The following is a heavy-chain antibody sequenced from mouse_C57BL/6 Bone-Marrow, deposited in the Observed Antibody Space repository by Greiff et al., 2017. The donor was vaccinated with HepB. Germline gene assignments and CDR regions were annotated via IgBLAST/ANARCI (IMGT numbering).Heavy chain of an antibody. CDR3: LYYSFYFDV. V-gene: IGHV1-64*01. CDR1: GYTFTSYW. Sequence: LVESGAELVKPGASVKLSCKASGYTFTSYWMHWVKQRPGQGLEWIGMIHPNSGSTNYNEKFKSKATLTVDKSSSTAYMQLSSLTSEDSAVYYCLYYSFYFDVWGTGTTVTVSS. J-gene: IGHJ1*03. CDR2: IHPNSGST. D-gene: IGHD2-12*01.